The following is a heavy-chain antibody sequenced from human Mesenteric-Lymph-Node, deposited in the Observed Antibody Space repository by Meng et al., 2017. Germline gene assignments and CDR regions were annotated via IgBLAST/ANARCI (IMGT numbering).Heavy chain of an antibody. J-gene: IGHJ4*02. D-gene: IGHD1-26*01. CDR2: NFNDGRT. CDR3: ARDNMGSIDY. CDR1: GASVSINPSS. V-gene: IGHV4-61*01. Sequence: QVQLQESGPGLVRPSETLSLTCSVSGASVSINPSSWTWVRQPPGKGLEWIGYNFNDGRTNYNPSLKTRVTMSIDTSKSQFSLTLSSVTAADTAIYYCARDNMGSIDYWGQGILVTVSS.